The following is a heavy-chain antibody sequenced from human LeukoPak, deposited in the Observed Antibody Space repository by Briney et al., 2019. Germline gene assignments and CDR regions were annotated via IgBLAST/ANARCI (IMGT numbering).Heavy chain of an antibody. Sequence: GGSMRLSCAASGFTFSSYSMNWVRQAPGKGLEGVSYISSSSSTIYYADSVKGRLTISRDNAKNSLYLQMNSLRAEDTALYYCXXXXESASSGYPPDAFDIWGQGTMVTVSS. CDR2: ISSSSSTI. J-gene: IGHJ3*02. V-gene: IGHV3-48*01. D-gene: IGHD3-22*01. CDR1: GFTFSSYS. CDR3: XXXXESASSGYPPDAFDI.